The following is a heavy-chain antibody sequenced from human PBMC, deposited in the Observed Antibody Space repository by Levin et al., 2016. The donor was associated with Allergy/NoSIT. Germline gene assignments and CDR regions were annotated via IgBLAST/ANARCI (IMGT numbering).Heavy chain of an antibody. V-gene: IGHV3-48*03. J-gene: IGHJ4*02. CDR2: TDRSGSTV. Sequence: WIRQPPGKGLEWISYTDRSGSTVYYADSVKGRFTISRDNAKNSLYLQMNSLRAEDTAVYYCARDPGIRAAGTNVDYWGQGTLVTVSS. D-gene: IGHD6-25*01. CDR3: ARDPGIRAAGTNVDY.